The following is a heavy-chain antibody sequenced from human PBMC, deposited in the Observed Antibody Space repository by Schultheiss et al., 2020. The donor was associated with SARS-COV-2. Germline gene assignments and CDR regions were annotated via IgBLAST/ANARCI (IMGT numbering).Heavy chain of an antibody. CDR1: GFTFSNAW. V-gene: IGHV3-15*01. CDR2: IKSKTDGGTT. D-gene: IGHD4-17*01. CDR3: AKVRGRTVTTVPTFDY. Sequence: GGSLRLSCAASGFTFSNAWMSWVRQAPGKGLEWVGRIKSKTDGGTTDYAAPVKGRFTISRDDSKNTLYLQMNSLKTEDTAVYYCAKVRGRTVTTVPTFDYWGQGTLVTVSS. J-gene: IGHJ4*02.